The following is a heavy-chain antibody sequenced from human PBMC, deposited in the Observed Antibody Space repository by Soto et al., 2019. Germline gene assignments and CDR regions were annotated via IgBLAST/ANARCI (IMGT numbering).Heavy chain of an antibody. Sequence: GGALRVSCAASGFTFSSYAMHWVRQSPGKGLEWVAVISYDGSNKYYADSVKGRFTISRDNSKNTLYLQMNSLRAEDTAVYYCARVSTGTTWDYYGMDVWGQGTTVTVSS. CDR2: ISYDGSNK. CDR1: GFTFSSYA. D-gene: IGHD1-7*01. CDR3: ARVSTGTTWDYYGMDV. V-gene: IGHV3-30-3*01. J-gene: IGHJ6*02.